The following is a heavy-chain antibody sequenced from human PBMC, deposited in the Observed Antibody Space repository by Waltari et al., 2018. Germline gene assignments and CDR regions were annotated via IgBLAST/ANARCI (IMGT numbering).Heavy chain of an antibody. Sequence: QVQLVQSGAEVLRPGASVKVSCQASGYTFINYEINWVRQAAGQGLEWMWGVNPNMGATAYAQKFQGRITMTWDTSISTAYMEMSNLRSDDTAVLYCARGRDVFANFDYNWFDPWGQGTLVTVSS. CDR2: VNPNMGAT. D-gene: IGHD2-21*01. V-gene: IGHV1-8*02. J-gene: IGHJ5*02. CDR1: GYTFINYE. CDR3: ARGRDVFANFDYNWFDP.